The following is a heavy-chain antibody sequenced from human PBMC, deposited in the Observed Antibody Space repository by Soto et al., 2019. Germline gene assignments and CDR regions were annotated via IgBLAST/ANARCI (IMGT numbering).Heavy chain of an antibody. D-gene: IGHD2-15*01. CDR2: IKRDGSDI. Sequence: EVPLVESGGGLVQPGGSLRVSCAASGFTFSDHWMSWVRQAPGKGLEFVANIKRDGSDIFYVDSVKGRFTISRDNANNALYLQMSSLRIEDTAVYYCTRGYCSGGSCYYEYYFDYWGQGALVTVSS. CDR1: GFTFSDHW. J-gene: IGHJ4*02. V-gene: IGHV3-7*03. CDR3: TRGYCSGGSCYYEYYFDY.